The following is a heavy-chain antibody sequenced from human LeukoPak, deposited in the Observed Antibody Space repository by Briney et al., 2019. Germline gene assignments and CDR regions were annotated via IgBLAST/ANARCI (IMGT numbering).Heavy chain of an antibody. CDR1: GFTFSSYG. CDR2: IKQDGSEK. CDR3: ARVSSWYEAGRGNFDY. Sequence: GGSLRLSCAASGFTFSSYGMHWVRQAPGKGLEWVANIKQDGSEKYYVDSVKGRFTISRDNAKNSLYLQMNSLRAEDTAVYYCARVSSWYEAGRGNFDYWGQGTLVTVSS. D-gene: IGHD6-13*01. J-gene: IGHJ4*02. V-gene: IGHV3-7*01.